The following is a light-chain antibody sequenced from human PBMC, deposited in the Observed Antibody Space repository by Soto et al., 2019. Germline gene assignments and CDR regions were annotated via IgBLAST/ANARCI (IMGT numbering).Light chain of an antibody. CDR3: QAWDNSVV. V-gene: IGLV3-1*01. Sequence: SYELTQPPSVSVSQGQTATMTCSGDELGSKYVCWYQQKPGQSPVLVVYDDTKRPSGIPERFSGSNSGNTATLTISGTQAMDEADYYCQAWDNSVVFGGGTKLTVL. J-gene: IGLJ2*01. CDR1: ELGSKY. CDR2: DDT.